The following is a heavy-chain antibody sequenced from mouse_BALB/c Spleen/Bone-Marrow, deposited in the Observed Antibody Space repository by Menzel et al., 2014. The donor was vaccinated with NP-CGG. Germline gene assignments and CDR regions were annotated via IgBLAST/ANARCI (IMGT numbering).Heavy chain of an antibody. CDR1: GFNIKDIY. Sequence: EVKLMESGAELVKPGASVKLSCTASGFNIKDIYMHWVKQRPEQGLEWIGRIDPANGNIKYDPKFQGKATITADTSSNTAYLQLSRLTSEDTAVYYCASYHYGYYFDYWGQGTTLTVFS. D-gene: IGHD2-4*01. J-gene: IGHJ2*01. V-gene: IGHV14-3*02. CDR3: ASYHYGYYFDY. CDR2: IDPANGNI.